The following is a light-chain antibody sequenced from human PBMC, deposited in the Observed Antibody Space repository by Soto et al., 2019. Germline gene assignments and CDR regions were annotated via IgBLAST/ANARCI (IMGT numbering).Light chain of an antibody. J-gene: IGKJ4*01. CDR3: MQALQTPLT. CDR2: LGS. Sequence: DIVMTQSPLSLPVTPGEPASISCRSSQSLLHSNGYNYLDWYLQKPGQSQQLLIYLGSNRASGVPSRFSGSGLCTDFTLKISRVEAEDVGVYYCMQALQTPLTFGGGTKVEIK. CDR1: QSLLHSNGYNY. V-gene: IGKV2-28*01.